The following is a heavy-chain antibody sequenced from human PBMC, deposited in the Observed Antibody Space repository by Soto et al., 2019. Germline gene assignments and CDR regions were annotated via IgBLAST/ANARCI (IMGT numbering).Heavy chain of an antibody. V-gene: IGHV3-53*04. CDR2: IYSGGST. CDR3: ARASGYCSGGSCYEYFQH. CDR1: GFTVSSNY. Sequence: GGSLRLSCAASGFTVSSNYMSWVRQAPGKGLEWVSVIYSGGSTYYADSVKGRFTISRHNSKNTLYLQMNSLRAEDTAVYYCARASGYCSGGSCYEYFQHWGQGTLVTVSS. D-gene: IGHD2-15*01. J-gene: IGHJ1*01.